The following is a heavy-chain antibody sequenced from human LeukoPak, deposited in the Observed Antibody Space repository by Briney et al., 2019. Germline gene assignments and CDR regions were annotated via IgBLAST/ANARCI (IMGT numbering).Heavy chain of an antibody. D-gene: IGHD3-10*01. Sequence: ASVKVSCKASGCTFSSYAISWVRQAPGQGLEWMGRIIPILGIANYAQKFQGRVTITADKSTSTAYMELSSLRSEDTAVYYCARVIFGSGRYYYHYYGMDVWGQGTTVTVSS. CDR3: ARVIFGSGRYYYHYYGMDV. CDR2: IIPILGIA. V-gene: IGHV1-69*04. J-gene: IGHJ6*02. CDR1: GCTFSSYA.